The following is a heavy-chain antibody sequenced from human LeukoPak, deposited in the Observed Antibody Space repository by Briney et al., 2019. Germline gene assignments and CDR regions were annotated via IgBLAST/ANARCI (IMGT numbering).Heavy chain of an antibody. Sequence: ASVKVSCKASGYTFNNYGISWVRQAPGQGLEWVGWISGHNGDANYAQKLQGRVTVTTDTSTSTAYMELSSLRSDDTAVYYCARDRITYYYGSGSPLGYWGQGTLVTVSS. CDR1: GYTFNNYG. D-gene: IGHD3-10*01. CDR2: ISGHNGDA. V-gene: IGHV1-18*01. CDR3: ARDRITYYYGSGSPLGY. J-gene: IGHJ4*02.